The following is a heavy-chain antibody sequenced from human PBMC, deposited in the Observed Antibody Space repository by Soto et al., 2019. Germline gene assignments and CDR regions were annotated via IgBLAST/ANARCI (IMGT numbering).Heavy chain of an antibody. CDR3: ARPLDYYFYAMDA. J-gene: IGHJ6*02. CDR2: ISAYNGNT. V-gene: IGHV1-18*01. CDR1: GYRFSSFG. Sequence: ASVKVSCKASGYRFSSFGIIRVRQAPGQGLEWMGWISAYNGNTNYAQKFQGRVTMSTDTSTSSAYMELRSLRSDDTAVYYCARPLDYYFYAMDAWGQGTTVTVSS.